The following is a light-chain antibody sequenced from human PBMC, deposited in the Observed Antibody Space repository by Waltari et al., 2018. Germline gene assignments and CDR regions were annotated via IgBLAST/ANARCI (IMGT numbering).Light chain of an antibody. J-gene: IGLJ1*01. CDR1: SSNIGNNF. V-gene: IGLV1-51*01. Sequence: QSVLTQPPSVSAAPGQKVTISCSGSSSNIGNNFVSWYQQIPGTAPKLLIFENYKRPSGMPDRFSGSKSGTSATLGITGLQTGDEADYYCGTWDSSLSAHVFGTGTKVTVL. CDR2: ENY. CDR3: GTWDSSLSAHV.